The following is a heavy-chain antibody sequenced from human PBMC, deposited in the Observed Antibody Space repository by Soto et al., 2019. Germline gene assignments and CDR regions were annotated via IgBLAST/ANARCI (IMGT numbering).Heavy chain of an antibody. Sequence: QLQLVQSAAEVKKPGASVRVSCKAYGYPFIKYGISWIRPAPEQGLEWMGWIKVDSGYTNYAQNVQGRVTMTADTSSYPAFMELRSLILADTAVYVSATSYDPGFDPWGQGTLVSVSS. CDR2: IKVDSGYT. V-gene: IGHV1-18*04. D-gene: IGHD5-12*01. J-gene: IGHJ5*02. CDR3: ATSYDPGFDP. CDR1: GYPFIKYG.